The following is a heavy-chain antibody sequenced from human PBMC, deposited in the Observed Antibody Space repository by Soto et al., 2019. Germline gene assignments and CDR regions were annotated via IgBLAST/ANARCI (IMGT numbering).Heavy chain of an antibody. J-gene: IGHJ6*02. Sequence: PGGSLRLSCTASGFTFGDYAMSWFRQAPGKGLEWVGFIRSKAYGGTTEYAASVKGRFTISRDDSKSIAYLQMNSLKTEDTAVYYCTMYSSGATPSYSSGMDVWGQGTTLSVSS. CDR1: GFTFGDYA. V-gene: IGHV3-49*03. CDR2: IRSKAYGGTT. D-gene: IGHD6-19*01. CDR3: TMYSSGATPSYSSGMDV.